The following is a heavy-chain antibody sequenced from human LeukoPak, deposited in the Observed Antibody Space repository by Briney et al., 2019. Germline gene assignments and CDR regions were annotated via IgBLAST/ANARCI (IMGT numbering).Heavy chain of an antibody. CDR1: GFTFDDYA. CDR3: AQDRGLGQWLPYD. V-gene: IGHV3-43*02. CDR2: ISGDGGST. D-gene: IGHD6-19*01. J-gene: IGHJ4*02. Sequence: GGSLRLSCAASGFTFDDYAMHWVSHAPGKGLEWVTLISGDGGSTDYADSVKGRFTISRDNSRNSLYLQMNSLRTEHTALYYCAQDRGLGQWLPYDWGQGTLVTVSS.